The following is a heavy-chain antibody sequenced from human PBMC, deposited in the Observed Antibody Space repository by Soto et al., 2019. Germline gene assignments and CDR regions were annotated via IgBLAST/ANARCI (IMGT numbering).Heavy chain of an antibody. J-gene: IGHJ1*01. CDR1: GVSISSYC. D-gene: IGHD6-13*01. CDR2: IYYSGST. CDR3: ARASSSWSHFQH. V-gene: IGHV4-59*01. Sequence: PSETLSLTCTVSGVSISSYCWSWIRQPPGKGLEWIGYIYYSGSTNYNPSLKSRVTISVDTSKNQFSLKLSSVTAADTAVYYCARASSSWSHFQHWGQGTLVTVSS.